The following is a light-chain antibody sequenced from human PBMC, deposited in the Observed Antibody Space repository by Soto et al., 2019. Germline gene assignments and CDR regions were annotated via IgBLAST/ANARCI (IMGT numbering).Light chain of an antibody. CDR2: GAS. CDR1: QSVSSD. CDR3: QQYNNWPPWT. V-gene: IGKV3-15*01. Sequence: EIVMTQSPPTLSVSPGERATLSCRASQSVSSDLAWYQQKPGQAPSLLIYGASVRAPGIPARFSGSGSGTEFILTISSLQSEDFAVYYCQQYNNWPPWTFGQGTKVEIK. J-gene: IGKJ1*01.